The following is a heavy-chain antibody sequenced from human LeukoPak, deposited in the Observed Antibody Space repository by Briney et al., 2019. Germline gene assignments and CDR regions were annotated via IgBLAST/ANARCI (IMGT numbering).Heavy chain of an antibody. D-gene: IGHD6-19*01. CDR2: FYNSGRS. Sequence: PSETLSLTCIVSGGSISDYYWSWIRQPPGKGLEWIGYFYNSGRSNYNPSLKSRVTISVDTSKNQFSLKLSSVTAADTAVYYCARSAGGRYHSLWYFDLWGRGTLVTVSS. CDR3: ARSAGGRYHSLWYFDL. V-gene: IGHV4-59*08. CDR1: GGSISDYY. J-gene: IGHJ2*01.